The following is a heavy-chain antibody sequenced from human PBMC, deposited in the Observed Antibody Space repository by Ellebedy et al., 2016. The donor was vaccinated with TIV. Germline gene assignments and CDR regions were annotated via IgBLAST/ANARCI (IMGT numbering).Heavy chain of an antibody. V-gene: IGHV3-30*02. CDR1: GFTFNTYG. CDR3: AKDGQWLVRGAIDS. Sequence: PGGSLRLSCAASGFTFNTYGMHWVRQAPGKGLEWVAFIRYDGSFKDYADSVKGRFTISRDKSKNALYLQMNSLRTEDTAVFYCAKDGQWLVRGAIDSWGQGTLVAVSS. J-gene: IGHJ4*02. D-gene: IGHD6-19*01. CDR2: IRYDGSFK.